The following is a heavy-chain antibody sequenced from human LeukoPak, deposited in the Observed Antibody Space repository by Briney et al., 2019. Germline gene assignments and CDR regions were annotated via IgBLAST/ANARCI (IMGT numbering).Heavy chain of an antibody. CDR1: GYSFTSYW. Sequence: GESLKISCKGSGYSFTSYWIGWVLQMPGKGLEWMVIIYPGDSDTRYSPSFQGQVTASADKSISTAYLQWSSLKASDTAMYYCARSQLLNPNYFDYWGQGTLVTVSS. CDR3: ARSQLLNPNYFDY. J-gene: IGHJ4*02. D-gene: IGHD2-2*02. CDR2: IYPGDSDT. V-gene: IGHV5-51*01.